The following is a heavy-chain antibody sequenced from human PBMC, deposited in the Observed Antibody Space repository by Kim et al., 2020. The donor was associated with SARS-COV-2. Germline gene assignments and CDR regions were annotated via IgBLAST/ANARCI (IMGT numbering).Heavy chain of an antibody. Sequence: GGSLRLSCAASGFTFSSYAMHWVRQAPGKGLEWVAVISYDGSNKYYADSVKGRFTISRDNSKNTLYLQMNSLRAEDTAVYYCARDHGSDYYDILTGYYTFDYWGQGTLVTVSS. CDR2: ISYDGSNK. D-gene: IGHD3-9*01. CDR1: GFTFSSYA. V-gene: IGHV3-30*04. CDR3: ARDHGSDYYDILTGYYTFDY. J-gene: IGHJ4*02.